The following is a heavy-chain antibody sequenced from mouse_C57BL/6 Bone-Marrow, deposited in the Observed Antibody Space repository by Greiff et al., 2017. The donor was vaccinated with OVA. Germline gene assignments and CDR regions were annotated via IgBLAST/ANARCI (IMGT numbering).Heavy chain of an antibody. V-gene: IGHV5-12*01. J-gene: IGHJ4*01. CDR1: GFTFSDYY. CDR2: ISNGGGST. D-gene: IGHD4-1*02. Sequence: DVQLQESGGGLVQPGGSLKLSCAASGFTFSDYYMYWVRQTPEKRLEWVAYISNGGGSTYYPDTVKGRFTISRDNAKNTLYLQMSRLKSEDTAMYYCARSTGTDAMDYWGQGTSVTVSS. CDR3: ARSTGTDAMDY.